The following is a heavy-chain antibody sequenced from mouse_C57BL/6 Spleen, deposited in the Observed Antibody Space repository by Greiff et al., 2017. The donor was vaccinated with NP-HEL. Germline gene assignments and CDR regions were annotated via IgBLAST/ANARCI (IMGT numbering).Heavy chain of an antibody. V-gene: IGHV5-17*01. CDR2: ISSGSSTI. CDR1: GFTFSDYG. D-gene: IGHD1-1*01. Sequence: EVQLVESGGGLVKPGGSLKLSCAASGFTFSDYGMHWVRQAPEKGLEWVAYISSGSSTIYYADTVKGRFPISRGNDKNTLFLQMTSLRSEDTAMYYCARTFTTVVATVMAFYAMDYWGQGTSVTVSS. CDR3: ARTFTTVVATVMAFYAMDY. J-gene: IGHJ4*01.